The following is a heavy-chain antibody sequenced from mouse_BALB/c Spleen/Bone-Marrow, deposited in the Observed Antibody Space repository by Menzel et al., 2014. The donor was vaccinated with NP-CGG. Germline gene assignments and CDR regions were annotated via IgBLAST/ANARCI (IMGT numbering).Heavy chain of an antibody. CDR1: GYTFTSYW. CDR2: IDPYDSET. J-gene: IGHJ3*01. D-gene: IGHD2-4*01. CDR3: ARGRDYDVFAY. Sequence: QVQLQQSGAELVRPGASVKLSCKASGYTFTSYWMNWVKQRPEQGLEWIGRIDPYDSETHYNQKFKDKAILTVDKSSSTAYMQLSSLASEVSAVYYCARGRDYDVFAYWGQGTLVTASA. V-gene: IGHV1-52*01.